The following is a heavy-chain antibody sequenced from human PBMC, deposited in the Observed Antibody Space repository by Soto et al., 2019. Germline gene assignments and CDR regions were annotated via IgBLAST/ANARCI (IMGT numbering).Heavy chain of an antibody. J-gene: IGHJ4*02. D-gene: IGHD6-13*01. V-gene: IGHV1-2*04. CDR3: ARGRSGAAAGAYYFDY. CDR2: INPHSGGT. CDR1: GYTFTGYY. Sequence: QVQLVQSGAEVKKPGASVKVSCKASGYTFTGYYMHWVRQAPGQGLEWMGWINPHSGGTNYAQKFQGWVTMTRDTSISTAYMELSRLRSDDTAVYYCARGRSGAAAGAYYFDYWGQGTLVTVSS.